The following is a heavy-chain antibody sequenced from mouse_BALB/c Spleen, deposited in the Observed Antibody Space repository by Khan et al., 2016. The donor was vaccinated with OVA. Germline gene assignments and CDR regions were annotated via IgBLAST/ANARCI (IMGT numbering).Heavy chain of an antibody. D-gene: IGHD2-14*01. CDR1: GFSLTTYG. CDR3: AGNSYMYHFTY. Sequence: QVQLKQSGPGLVQPSQSLSITCTVSGFSLTTYGLHWVRQSPGKGLEWLGVIRSGGNTDYNAGFISRLSITKDNAKSQVFLKMNSLQADDAAKYYCAGNSYMYHFTYGGQGTLVTVSA. J-gene: IGHJ3*01. V-gene: IGHV2-2*01. CDR2: IRSGGNT.